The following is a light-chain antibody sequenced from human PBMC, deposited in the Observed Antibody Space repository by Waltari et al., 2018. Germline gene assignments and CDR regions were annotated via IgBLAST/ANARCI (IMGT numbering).Light chain of an antibody. CDR3: TSQTVDSVLL. CDR2: DVP. Sequence: HSALTQPASVSGSPGQSITISCTGIGSAIDGSDFVSWYQHHPGKAPQVIIYDVPNRPSRISDRCSASKSANTASLAIYVLQPVDDGDYYCTSQTVDSVLLFGGGAQVTV. V-gene: IGLV2-14*03. CDR1: GSAIDGSDF. J-gene: IGLJ3*02.